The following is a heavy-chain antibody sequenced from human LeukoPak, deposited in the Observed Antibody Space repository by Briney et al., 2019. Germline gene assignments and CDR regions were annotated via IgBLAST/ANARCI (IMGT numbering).Heavy chain of an antibody. J-gene: IGHJ4*02. CDR2: ISGSGGST. D-gene: IGHD3-3*01. CDR1: GFTFSSYA. Sequence: PGGSLRLSCAASGFTFSSYAMSWVRQAPGKGLEWVSAISGSGGSTYYADSVKGRFTVSRDNSNNTLYLQMNSVRVEDTAVYYCAKDHYGLWSGPPPGFDYWGQGTLVTVFS. CDR3: AKDHYGLWSGPPPGFDY. V-gene: IGHV3-23*01.